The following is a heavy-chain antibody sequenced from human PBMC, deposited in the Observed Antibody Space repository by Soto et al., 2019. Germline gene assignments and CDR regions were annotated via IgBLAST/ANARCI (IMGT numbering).Heavy chain of an antibody. CDR1: GFTFSDYA. V-gene: IGHV3-23*01. J-gene: IGHJ4*02. CDR2: IGAGGVDT. Sequence: EVQLLGSGGGLVQPGGSQRLSCEASGFTFSDYAMSWVRQAPGKGLEWVSAIGAGGVDTYYAASVKGRFTISRDNSKNTLYLQMNSLRAEDTALYYCTKWDKNSGWNYWGQGTLVTVSS. CDR3: TKWDKNSGWNY. D-gene: IGHD6-19*01.